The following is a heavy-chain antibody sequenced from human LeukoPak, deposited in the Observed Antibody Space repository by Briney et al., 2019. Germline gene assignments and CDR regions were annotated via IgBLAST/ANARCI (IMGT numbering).Heavy chain of an antibody. CDR1: GYTFTSYG. V-gene: IGHV1-18*01. J-gene: IGHJ5*02. CDR2: ISAYIGNT. Sequence: ASGKVSCKASGYTFTSYGISWVDRAAGQGLEWRGWISAYIGNTNYAQKLQCRVTMPTETSTTTACTALRSVRCADTAVYYCTGGRYCSSTSCNTGDNWFDPWGQGTLVTVSS. D-gene: IGHD2-2*02. CDR3: TGGRYCSSTSCNTGDNWFDP.